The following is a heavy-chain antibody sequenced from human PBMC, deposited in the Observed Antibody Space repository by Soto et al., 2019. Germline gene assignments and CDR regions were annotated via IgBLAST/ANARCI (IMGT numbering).Heavy chain of an antibody. CDR1: GYTFASYA. V-gene: IGHV1-18*01. Sequence: QVQLVQSGAEVKKPGASVKVSCKASGYTFASYAISWMRQAPGQGLEWMGWISANNGNTNYAQKLQGRDTMTTATSTRTAYMELRSLRPDDTAVYSCARDPPPPDYWGQGTLVTVSS. J-gene: IGHJ4*02. CDR3: ARDPPPPDY. CDR2: ISANNGNT.